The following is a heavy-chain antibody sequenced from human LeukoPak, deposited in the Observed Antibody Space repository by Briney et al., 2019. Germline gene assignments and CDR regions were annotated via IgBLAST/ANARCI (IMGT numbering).Heavy chain of an antibody. Sequence: SGGSLRLSCAASGFTFDDYGMSWVRQAPGKGLEWVSGINWNGGSTGYAGSVKGRFTISRDNAKNSLYLQMNSLRAEDTALYYCARERVDYHYYYMDVWGKGTTVTVSS. CDR3: ARERVDYHYYYMDV. CDR1: GFTFDDYG. V-gene: IGHV3-20*04. CDR2: INWNGGST. J-gene: IGHJ6*03. D-gene: IGHD5-12*01.